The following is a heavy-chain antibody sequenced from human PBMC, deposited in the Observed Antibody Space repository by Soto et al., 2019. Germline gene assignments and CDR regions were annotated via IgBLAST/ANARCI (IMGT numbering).Heavy chain of an antibody. CDR1: GFTVSSHY. J-gene: IGHJ5*02. CDR2: IYSGGST. CDR3: ARRSGYTYGTFDP. D-gene: IGHD5-18*01. V-gene: IGHV3-66*01. Sequence: EVQLVESGGGLVQPGGSLRLSCAASGFTVSSHYMDWVRQAPGKGLQWVSVIYSGGSTYYEDSVKGGFTISRDSSKNTLYLQMNSLRAEGTAVYYCARRSGYTYGTFDPWGQGTLVTVSS.